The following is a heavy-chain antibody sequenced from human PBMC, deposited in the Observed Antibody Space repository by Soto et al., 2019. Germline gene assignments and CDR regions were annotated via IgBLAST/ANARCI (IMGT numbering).Heavy chain of an antibody. CDR1: GGTFSSYA. Sequence: SVKVSCKASGGTFSSYAISWVRQAPGQGLEWMGGIIPIFGTANYAQKFQGRVTITADESTSTAYMELSSLRSEDTAVYYCARDLPAGYYDSSGSTMYYYYGMDVWGQGTTVTVSS. CDR2: IIPIFGTA. D-gene: IGHD3-22*01. V-gene: IGHV1-69*13. J-gene: IGHJ6*02. CDR3: ARDLPAGYYDSSGSTMYYYYGMDV.